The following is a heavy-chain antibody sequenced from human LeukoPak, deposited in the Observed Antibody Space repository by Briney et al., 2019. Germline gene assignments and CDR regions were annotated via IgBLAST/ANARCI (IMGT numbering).Heavy chain of an antibody. CDR1: GGSFSGYY. V-gene: IGHV4-34*01. CDR2: INHSGST. CDR3: AKASIVVVVAASDY. D-gene: IGHD2-15*01. Sequence: PSETLSLTCAVYGGSFSGYYWSWIRQPPGKGLEWIGEINHSGSTNYNPSLKSRVTISVDTSKNQFSLKLSSVTAADTAVYYCAKASIVVVVAASDYWGQGTLVTVSS. J-gene: IGHJ4*02.